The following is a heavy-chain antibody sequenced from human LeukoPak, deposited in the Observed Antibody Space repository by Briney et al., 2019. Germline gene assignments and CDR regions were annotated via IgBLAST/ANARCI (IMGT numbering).Heavy chain of an antibody. CDR2: IDWDDDK. Sequence: SGPTLVKPTQTLTLTCTFSGFSLSTSGMCVSWIRQPPGKALEWLARIDWDDDKYYSTSLKTRLTISKDTSKNQVVLTMTNMDPVDTATYYCARSTEMRVGVVVITRGPFDYWGQGTLVTVSS. D-gene: IGHD3-22*01. CDR1: GFSLSTSGMC. J-gene: IGHJ4*02. CDR3: ARSTEMRVGVVVITRGPFDY. V-gene: IGHV2-70*11.